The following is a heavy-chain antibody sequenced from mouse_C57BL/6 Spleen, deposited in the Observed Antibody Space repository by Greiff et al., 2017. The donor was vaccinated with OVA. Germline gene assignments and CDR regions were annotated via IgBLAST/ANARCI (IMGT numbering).Heavy chain of an antibody. CDR1: GFTFSSYG. J-gene: IGHJ3*01. V-gene: IGHV5-6*01. Sequence: EVQLVESGGDLVKPGGSLKLSCAASGFTFSSYGMSWVRQTPDKRLEWVATISRGGSYTYYPDSVKGRFTISRDNAKNTLYLQMSSLKSEDTAMYYCARRKDYDYDGGPFYWGQGTLVTVSA. D-gene: IGHD2-4*01. CDR3: ARRKDYDYDGGPFY. CDR2: ISRGGSYT.